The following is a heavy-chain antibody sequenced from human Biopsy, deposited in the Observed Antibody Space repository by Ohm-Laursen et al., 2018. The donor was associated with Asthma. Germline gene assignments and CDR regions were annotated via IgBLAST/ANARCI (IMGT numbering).Heavy chain of an antibody. V-gene: IGHV1-18*01. D-gene: IGHD3-10*01. CDR3: ARAVDYSHYYGIDV. CDR2: ISVYNGNT. J-gene: IGHJ6*02. Sequence: ASVKVSCKTSGYTFNSAGITWVRQAPGQGLEWMGWISVYNGNTKVAQKLQERVTMITDTSTSTAYMELRSLRSDDTTVYFCARAVDYSHYYGIDVWGQGTTVTVS. CDR1: GYTFNSAG.